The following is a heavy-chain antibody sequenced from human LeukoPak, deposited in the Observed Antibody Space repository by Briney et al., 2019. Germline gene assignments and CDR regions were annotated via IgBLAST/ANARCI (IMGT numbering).Heavy chain of an antibody. D-gene: IGHD2-2*01. V-gene: IGHV3-64*01. CDR1: GFTFSGYA. Sequence: GGSLRLSCAASGFTFSGYAMHWVRQAPGKGLEYVSTITSNGGRIYYANSVKGRFTISRDNSKNTLYLQMGSLRAEDMAVYYCARDWVPGATHYYYYGMDVWGQGTTVTVSS. J-gene: IGHJ6*02. CDR2: ITSNGGRI. CDR3: ARDWVPGATHYYYYGMDV.